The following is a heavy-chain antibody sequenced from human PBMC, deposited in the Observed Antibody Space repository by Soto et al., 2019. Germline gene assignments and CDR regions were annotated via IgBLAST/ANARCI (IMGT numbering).Heavy chain of an antibody. Sequence: SQTLSLTCAISGDSVSSNSAAWNWIRQSPSRGLEWLGRTYYRSKWYNDYAVSVKSRITINPDTSKNQFSLQLNSVTPEDTAVCYCARVEAGAGYYYYGMDVWGQGTTVTVSS. CDR3: ARVEAGAGYYYYGMDV. V-gene: IGHV6-1*01. D-gene: IGHD6-13*01. J-gene: IGHJ6*02. CDR2: TYYRSKWYN. CDR1: GDSVSSNSAA.